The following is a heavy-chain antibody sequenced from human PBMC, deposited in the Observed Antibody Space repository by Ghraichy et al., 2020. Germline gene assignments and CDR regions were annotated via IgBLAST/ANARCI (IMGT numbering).Heavy chain of an antibody. CDR2: IYYTGST. J-gene: IGHJ4*02. CDR3: ARGPVTMFFDY. V-gene: IGHV4-59*01. D-gene: IGHD3-10*02. Sequence: SETLSLTCIVSGGSINRYYWSWIRQPPGKGLEWIGYIYYTGSTNYNPSLKSRVTMSVDTSKNQFSLNLSSVTAADTAVYYCARGPVTMFFDYWGQGTLVTVSS. CDR1: GGSINRYY.